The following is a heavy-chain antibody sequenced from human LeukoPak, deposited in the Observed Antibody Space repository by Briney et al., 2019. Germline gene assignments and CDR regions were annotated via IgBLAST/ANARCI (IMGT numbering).Heavy chain of an antibody. Sequence: GGSLRLSCAASGFTFSSYGMHWVRQAPGKGLEWVAVISYDGSNKYYADSVKGRFTISRDNSKNTLYLQMNSLRAEDTAVYYCARDTVTTWEEYYFDYWGQGTLVTVSS. CDR3: ARDTVTTWEEYYFDY. D-gene: IGHD4-17*01. V-gene: IGHV3-30*19. CDR2: ISYDGSNK. J-gene: IGHJ4*02. CDR1: GFTFSSYG.